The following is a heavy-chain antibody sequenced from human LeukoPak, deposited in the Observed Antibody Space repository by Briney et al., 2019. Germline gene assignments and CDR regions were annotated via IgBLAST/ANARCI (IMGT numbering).Heavy chain of an antibody. V-gene: IGHV4-59*01. Sequence: SETLSLTCTVSGGSISSYYWSWIRQPPGKGLEWIGYIYYSGSTNYNPSLKSRVTISVDTSKNQFSLKLSYVTSADTAVYYCGSGKNFGSAKNAFDIGAKGTMVTVFS. J-gene: IGHJ3*02. CDR3: GSGKNFGSAKNAFDI. CDR2: IYYSGST. D-gene: IGHD3-3*01. CDR1: GGSISSYY.